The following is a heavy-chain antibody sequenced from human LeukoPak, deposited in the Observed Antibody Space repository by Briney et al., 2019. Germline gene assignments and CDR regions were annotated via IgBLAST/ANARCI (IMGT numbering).Heavy chain of an antibody. CDR1: GASITSHPW. CDR3: ARDKWFDTDIYYYYGMDV. Sequence: KPSETLSLTCAVSGASITSHPWNWVRQPPGKGLEWIGEMYNSGTGTYKPSLRSRVTMFFDESKNHFSLKSNSVTAADTAVYYCARDKWFDTDIYYYYGMDVWGQGTTVTVSS. CDR2: MYNSGTG. D-gene: IGHD3-10*01. V-gene: IGHV4-4*02. J-gene: IGHJ6*02.